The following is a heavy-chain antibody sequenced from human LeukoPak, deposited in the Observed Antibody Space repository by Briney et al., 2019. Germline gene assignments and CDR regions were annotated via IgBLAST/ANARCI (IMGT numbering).Heavy chain of an antibody. D-gene: IGHD5-18*01. CDR2: IGYRGST. Sequence: SETLSLTCTVSGDSISTYYWSWIRQPPGKGLEWIAYIGYRGSTTYNPSLRSRVTISVDTSRNQFSLKLYSVTAADTAVYYCARSRSGYSYDHAAFEIWGQGTMVTVSS. V-gene: IGHV4-59*01. J-gene: IGHJ3*02. CDR1: GDSISTYY. CDR3: ARSRSGYSYDHAAFEI.